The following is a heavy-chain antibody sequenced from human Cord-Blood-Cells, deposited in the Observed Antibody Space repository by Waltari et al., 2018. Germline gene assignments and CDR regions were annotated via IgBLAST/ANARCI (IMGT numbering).Heavy chain of an antibody. CDR2: ISSSGSTI. J-gene: IGHJ4*02. V-gene: IGHV3-48*03. CDR3: ARGFSGSYYFDY. D-gene: IGHD1-26*01. Sequence: EVQLVESGGGLVQPGGSLRLSCAASGFTFSSYEMNWVRQAPGKGLEWVSYISSSGSTIYYADSVKGRFTISRDNAKNSLYLQMNSLRAEDTAVYYCARGFSGSYYFDYWGQGTLVTVSS. CDR1: GFTFSSYE.